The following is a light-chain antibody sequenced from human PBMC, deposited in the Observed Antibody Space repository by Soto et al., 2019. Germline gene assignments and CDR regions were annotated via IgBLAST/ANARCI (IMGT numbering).Light chain of an antibody. J-gene: IGKJ2*01. CDR3: QQYYSTPPYT. Sequence: DIVMTQSPDSLAVSLGERATINCKSSQSVLYSSNNKHYLAWYQQKPGQPPKLLIYWASTRESGVPDRCSGSGSGTYFTLTISSLQAEDVAVYYCQQYYSTPPYTFGQGTKLEIK. CDR2: WAS. CDR1: QSVLYSSNNKHY. V-gene: IGKV4-1*01.